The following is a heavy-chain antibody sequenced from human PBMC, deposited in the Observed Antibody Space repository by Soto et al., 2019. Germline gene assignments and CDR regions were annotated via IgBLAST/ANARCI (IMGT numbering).Heavy chain of an antibody. CDR2: ISAYNGNT. J-gene: IGHJ6*02. CDR1: GYTFTSYG. CDR3: ARDYSSGWAYYYYGMDV. Sequence: QVQLVQSGAEVKKPGASVKVSCKASGYTFTSYGISWVRQAPGQGLEWMGWISAYNGNTNYEQKLQGRVTMTTDTSTSTAYMELRSLRSDDTAVYYCARDYSSGWAYYYYGMDVWGQGTTVTVSS. V-gene: IGHV1-18*01. D-gene: IGHD6-19*01.